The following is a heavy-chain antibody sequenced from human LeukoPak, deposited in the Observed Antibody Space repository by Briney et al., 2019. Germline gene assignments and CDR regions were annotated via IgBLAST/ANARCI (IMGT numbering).Heavy chain of an antibody. CDR2: MNPNSGNT. J-gene: IGHJ5*02. CDR3: GRGGYYEAWFDP. Sequence: GASVKVSCKASGYTFTSYDINWVRQATGQGLEWMGWMNPNSGNTGYAQKFQGRVTMTRNTSISTAYMELSRLRSDDTAVYYCGRGGYYEAWFDPWGQGTLVTVSS. V-gene: IGHV1-8*01. CDR1: GYTFTSYD. D-gene: IGHD3-22*01.